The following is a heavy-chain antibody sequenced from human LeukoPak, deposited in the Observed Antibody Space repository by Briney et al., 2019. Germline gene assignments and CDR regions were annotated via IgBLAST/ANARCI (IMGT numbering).Heavy chain of an antibody. Sequence: SETLSLTCTVSGGSISRYYWSWIRQPPGKGLEWIGYIYYSGSTNYNPSLKSRVTISVDTSKNQFSLKLSSVTAADTAVYYCERHHTMISPFDYWGQGTLVTVSS. CDR3: ERHHTMISPFDY. CDR2: IYYSGST. D-gene: IGHD3-22*01. J-gene: IGHJ4*02. CDR1: GGSISRYY. V-gene: IGHV4-59*08.